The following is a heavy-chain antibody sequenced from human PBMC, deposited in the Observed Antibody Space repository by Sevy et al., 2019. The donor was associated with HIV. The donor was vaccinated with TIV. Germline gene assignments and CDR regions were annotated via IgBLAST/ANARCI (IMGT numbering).Heavy chain of an antibody. V-gene: IGHV1-69*06. CDR1: GGTFSSYA. CDR3: ARRGDIAARLSYYYYGMDV. D-gene: IGHD6-6*01. Sequence: ASVKVSCKASGGTFSSYAISWVRQAPGQGLEWMGGIIPIFGTANYAQKFQGRVTITADKSTSTAYLELSSLRSEDTAVYYCARRGDIAARLSYYYYGMDVWGQGTTVTVSS. J-gene: IGHJ6*02. CDR2: IIPIFGTA.